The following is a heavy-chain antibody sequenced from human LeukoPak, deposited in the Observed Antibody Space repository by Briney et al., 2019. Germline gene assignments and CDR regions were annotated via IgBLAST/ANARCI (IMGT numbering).Heavy chain of an antibody. CDR3: ARTGELSAALDY. Sequence: GGSLRLSCAASGFTFSDYGMHWVRQAPGKGLEWVAVIWYDGRNQLYADSVKGRLTISRDNSQNTMYLQMNTARAEDTTVYSCARTGELSAALDYWGQGTLVTVSS. J-gene: IGHJ4*02. V-gene: IGHV3-33*01. CDR1: GFTFSDYG. D-gene: IGHD3-16*02. CDR2: IWYDGRNQ.